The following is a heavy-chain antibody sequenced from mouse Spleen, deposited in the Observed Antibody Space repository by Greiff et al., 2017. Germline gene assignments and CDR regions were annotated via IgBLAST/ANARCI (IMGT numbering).Heavy chain of an antibody. CDR1: GYTFTSYG. CDR3: ARYQYDEGPWFAY. Sequence: VKLMESGAELARPGASVKLSCKASGYTFTSYGISWVKQRTGQGLEWIGEIYPRSGNTYYNEKFKGKATLTADKSSSTAYMELRSLTSEDSAVYFCARYQYDEGPWFAYWGQGTLVTVSA. V-gene: IGHV1-81*01. CDR2: IYPRSGNT. J-gene: IGHJ3*01. D-gene: IGHD2-14*01.